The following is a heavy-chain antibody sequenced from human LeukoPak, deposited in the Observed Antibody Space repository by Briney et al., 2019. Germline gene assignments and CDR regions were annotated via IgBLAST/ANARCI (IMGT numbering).Heavy chain of an antibody. CDR1: GGSFSGYY. D-gene: IGHD3-16*02. V-gene: IGHV4-34*01. CDR3: ARLYDYVWGSYRRPSFDY. Sequence: PSETLSLTCAVYGGSFSGYYWSWIRQPPGKGLEWIGEINHSGSTNYNPSLKSRVTISVDTSKNQFSLKLSSVTAADTAVYYCARLYDYVWGSYRRPSFDYWGQGTLVTVSS. J-gene: IGHJ4*02. CDR2: INHSGST.